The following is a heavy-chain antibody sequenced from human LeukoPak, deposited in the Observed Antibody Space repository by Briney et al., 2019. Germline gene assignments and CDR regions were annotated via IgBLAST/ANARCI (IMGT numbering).Heavy chain of an antibody. CDR2: VIAIFGRV. CDR1: RGTFSSYG. CDR3: ARSDLGTITAGPFNY. J-gene: IGHJ4*02. V-gene: IGHV1-69*05. Sequence: GASVKVSCKASRGTFSSYGISWVRQAPGQGLEWMGGVIAIFGRVKYGQKFQGRATITTDESTSTAYMDLRSLISDDTAIYFCARSDLGTITAGPFNYWGQGTLVAVSS. D-gene: IGHD5-24*01.